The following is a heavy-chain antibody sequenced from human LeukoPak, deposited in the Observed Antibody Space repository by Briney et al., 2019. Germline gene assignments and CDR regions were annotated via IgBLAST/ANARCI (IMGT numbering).Heavy chain of an antibody. D-gene: IGHD3-10*01. CDR3: ARWATSYDF. Sequence: TGGSLRLSCAASGFTFSNYWMSWVRQAPGKGLEWVANIKQDGSEKYYVDSVTGRFTISRDNAKNSLYLQMNSLRAEDTAVYYCARWATSYDFWGQGTLVTDSS. V-gene: IGHV3-7*01. CDR1: GFTFSNYW. J-gene: IGHJ4*02. CDR2: IKQDGSEK.